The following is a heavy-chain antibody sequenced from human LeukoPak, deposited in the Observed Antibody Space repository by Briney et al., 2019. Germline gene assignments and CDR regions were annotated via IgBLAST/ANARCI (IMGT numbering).Heavy chain of an antibody. V-gene: IGHV4-34*01. D-gene: IGHD3-9*01. CDR3: ARIQSRMRYFDWLLSEYYIDY. J-gene: IGHJ4*02. CDR1: GGSFSGYY. CDR2: INHSGST. Sequence: PSETLSLTCAVYGGSFSGYYWSWIRQPPGKGLEWIGEINHSGSTNYNPSLKSRVTISVYTSKNQFSLKLSFVTAADTAVYYCARIQSRMRYFDWLLSEYYIDYWGQGTLVTVSS.